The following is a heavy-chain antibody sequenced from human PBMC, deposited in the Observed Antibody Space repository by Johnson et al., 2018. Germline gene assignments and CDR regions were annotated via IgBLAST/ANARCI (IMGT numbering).Heavy chain of an antibody. Sequence: VQLQESGGGLVQPGGSLRLSCTVSGFTFSNYWMHWVRQAPGQGLVWVSRISNDEKSLSYADSVLGRFPISRDNAKNTLYLQMNRLGAEDTAVYYCAREEPNNSGGNSDSFHIWGQGTMVTVSS. V-gene: IGHV3-74*01. J-gene: IGHJ3*02. CDR2: ISNDEKSL. CDR1: GFTFSNYW. CDR3: AREEPNNSGGNSDSFHI. D-gene: IGHD4-23*01.